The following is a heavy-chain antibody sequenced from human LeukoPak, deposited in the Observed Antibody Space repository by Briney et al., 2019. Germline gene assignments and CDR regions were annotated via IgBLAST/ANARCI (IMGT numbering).Heavy chain of an antibody. CDR1: GYTFTGYH. D-gene: IGHD6-19*01. CDR2: INPNSGDT. V-gene: IGHV1-2*02. CDR3: ARGAGHYYYYGMDV. J-gene: IGHJ6*02. Sequence: ASVKVSCKASGYTFTGYHMRGGRQAPGQGLEWMGWINPNSGDTNYAQKFQGRVTMTRDTSISTAYMELSRLRSGDTAVYYCARGAGHYYYYGMDVWGQGTTVTVSS.